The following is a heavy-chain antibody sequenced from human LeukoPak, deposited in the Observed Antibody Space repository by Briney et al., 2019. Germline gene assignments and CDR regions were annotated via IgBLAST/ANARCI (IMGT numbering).Heavy chain of an antibody. CDR1: GYTLTELS. CDR2: FDPEDGET. J-gene: IGHJ4*02. Sequence: ASVKVSCKVSGYTLTELSMHWVRQAPGKGLEWMGGFDPEDGETIYAQKFQGRVTVTEDTSTDTAYMELSSLRSEDTAVYYCATDLAGYSYATFDYWGQGTLVTVSS. D-gene: IGHD5-18*01. V-gene: IGHV1-24*01. CDR3: ATDLAGYSYATFDY.